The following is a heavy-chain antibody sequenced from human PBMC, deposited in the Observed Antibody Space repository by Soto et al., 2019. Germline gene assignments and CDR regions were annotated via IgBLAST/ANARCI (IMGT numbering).Heavy chain of an antibody. CDR1: GFTFSSYA. CDR2: ISGSGGST. Sequence: GGSLRLSCAASGFTFSSYAMSWVRQAPGKGLEWVSAISGSGGSTYYADSVKGRFTISRDNSKNTLYLQMNSLRAEDTAVYYCAKDEAEYSYGSDFDYWGQGTLVTVSS. J-gene: IGHJ4*02. D-gene: IGHD5-18*01. V-gene: IGHV3-23*01. CDR3: AKDEAEYSYGSDFDY.